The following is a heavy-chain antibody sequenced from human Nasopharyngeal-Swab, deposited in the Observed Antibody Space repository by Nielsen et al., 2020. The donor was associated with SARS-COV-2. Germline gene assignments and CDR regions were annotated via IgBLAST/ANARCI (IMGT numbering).Heavy chain of an antibody. J-gene: IGHJ6*03. D-gene: IGHD1-7*01. V-gene: IGHV3-13*01. Sequence: GESLKISCAASGFTFSSNDMHWVRLPRGKGLEWVSAIGAAGGTYYPDSVKGRFTISRENAKNSLYLQMNSLRAEDTAVYYCARDRELGYYMDVWGKGTTVTVSS. CDR1: GFTFSSND. CDR2: IGAAGGT. CDR3: ARDRELGYYMDV.